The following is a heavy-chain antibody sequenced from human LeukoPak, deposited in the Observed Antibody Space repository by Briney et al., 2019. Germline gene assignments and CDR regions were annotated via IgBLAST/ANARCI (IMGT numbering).Heavy chain of an antibody. J-gene: IGHJ4*02. D-gene: IGHD2-15*01. V-gene: IGHV1-18*01. CDR2: ISGYNGNT. Sequence: AASVKVSCKASGYTFTSYAINWVRQAPGQGLEWMGWISGYNGNTNYAQKFQGRVTMTTDTSTSTAYMELRSLRSDDTAVYYCARPGCGGRCAIDYWGQGTLVTVSS. CDR3: ARPGCGGRCAIDY. CDR1: GYTFTSYA.